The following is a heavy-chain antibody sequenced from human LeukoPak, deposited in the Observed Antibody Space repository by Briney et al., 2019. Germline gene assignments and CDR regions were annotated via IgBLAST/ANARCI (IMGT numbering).Heavy chain of an antibody. D-gene: IGHD2-21*01. Sequence: GGSLRLSCAASGFTFSSYGMHWVRQAPGKGLEWVAVIWYDGSNKYYADAVKGRFTISRDNSKNTLYLQMNSLRAEDTAVYYCAKSQQATTFVVGYMDVWGKGTTVTVSS. CDR3: AKSQQATTFVVGYMDV. CDR1: GFTFSSYG. V-gene: IGHV3-33*06. J-gene: IGHJ6*03. CDR2: IWYDGSNK.